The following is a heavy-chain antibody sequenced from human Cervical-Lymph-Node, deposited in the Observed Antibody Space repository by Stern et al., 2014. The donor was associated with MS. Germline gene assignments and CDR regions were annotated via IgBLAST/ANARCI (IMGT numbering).Heavy chain of an antibody. Sequence: EVQLVESGGGLVQPGGSLRLSCAASGFTFSSYAMSWVRQAPGKGLEWVSAISGSGGSPYYADSGKGRFTIPRDNSKNTRDMPRNRLRAQDTAVYYCAKSPVTSLSYYWGQGTLVTVSS. V-gene: IGHV3-23*04. J-gene: IGHJ4*02. D-gene: IGHD4-17*01. CDR1: GFTFSSYA. CDR2: ISGSGGSP. CDR3: AKSPVTSLSYY.